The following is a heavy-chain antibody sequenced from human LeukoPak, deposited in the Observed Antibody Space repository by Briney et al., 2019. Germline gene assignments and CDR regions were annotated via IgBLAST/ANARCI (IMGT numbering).Heavy chain of an antibody. D-gene: IGHD6-19*01. CDR2: INPNSGGT. CDR3: AKALFPGVSVSVAGTLNY. Sequence: ASVKVSCKASGYTFTGYYMNWVRQAPEQGLEWMGWINPNSGGTKYAQNFQGRVTMTRDTSISTAYMGLSRLRSDDTAVYYCAKALFPGVSVSVAGTLNYWGQGTLVTVSS. V-gene: IGHV1-2*02. J-gene: IGHJ4*02. CDR1: GYTFTGYY.